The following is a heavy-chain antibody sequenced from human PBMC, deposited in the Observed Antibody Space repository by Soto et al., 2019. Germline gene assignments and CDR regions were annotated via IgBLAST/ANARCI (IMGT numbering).Heavy chain of an antibody. J-gene: IGHJ5*02. CDR3: ARXRIAAAGKWITEGWFDP. CDR1: GGSISSYY. CDR2: IYYSGST. D-gene: IGHD6-13*01. Sequence: ETLSLTCTVSGGSISSYYWSWIRQPPGKGLEWIGYIYYSGSTNYNPSLKSRVTISVDTSKNQFSLKLSSVTAADTAVYYCARXRIAAAGKWITEGWFDPWGQGTLVTVSS. V-gene: IGHV4-59*01.